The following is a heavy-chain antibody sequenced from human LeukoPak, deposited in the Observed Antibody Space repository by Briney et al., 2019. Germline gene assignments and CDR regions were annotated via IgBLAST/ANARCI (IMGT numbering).Heavy chain of an antibody. CDR2: MNPNSGNT. Sequence: ASGKVSCKASGYTFTSYDINWVRQATGQGLEWMGWMNPNSGNTGYAQKFQGRVTMTRNTSISTAYMELSSLRSEDTAVYYCARGLWGGYCSGGSCLGFDPWGQGTLVTVSS. CDR3: ARGLWGGYCSGGSCLGFDP. V-gene: IGHV1-8*01. D-gene: IGHD2-15*01. CDR1: GYTFTSYD. J-gene: IGHJ5*02.